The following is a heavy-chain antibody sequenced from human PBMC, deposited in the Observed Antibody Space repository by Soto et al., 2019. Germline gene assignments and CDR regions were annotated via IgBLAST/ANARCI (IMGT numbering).Heavy chain of an antibody. D-gene: IGHD1-26*01. V-gene: IGHV3-23*01. CDR1: GFSFISFD. Sequence: EVQLLESGGGLVQPGGSLRLSCAASGFSFISFDMNWVRQAPGKGLEWVSGISDNGGSTYYADYVKGRFTISGDNPKDTLYLQMKNLSAEDTAVYYCAKVVTNSWNKYWGQGILVTVSS. CDR3: AKVVTNSWNKY. J-gene: IGHJ1*01. CDR2: ISDNGGST.